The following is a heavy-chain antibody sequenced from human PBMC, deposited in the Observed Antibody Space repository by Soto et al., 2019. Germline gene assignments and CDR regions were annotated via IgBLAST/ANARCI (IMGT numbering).Heavy chain of an antibody. Sequence: SETLSLTCSVSGGSIRNYYWSWIRQPPGKGLEWFGYMSYSGSTNYNPSLKSRVTISVDTSKNQFSLKVNSVTAADTAVYYCARFQSLYSTTYWAFDSWGQGTLVTVS. CDR2: MSYSGST. J-gene: IGHJ4*02. CDR3: ARFQSLYSTTYWAFDS. CDR1: GGSIRNYY. D-gene: IGHD6-13*01. V-gene: IGHV4-59*01.